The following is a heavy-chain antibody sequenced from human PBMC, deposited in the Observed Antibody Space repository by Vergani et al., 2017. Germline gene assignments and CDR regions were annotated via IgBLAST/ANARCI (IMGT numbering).Heavy chain of an antibody. CDR1: GYTFTSYG. CDR2: SSAYNGNT. V-gene: IGHV1-18*01. Sequence: QVQLVQSGAEVKKPGASVKVSCKASGYTFTSYGISWVRQAPGQGLEWMGWSSAYNGNTHYAQKLQGRVTMTTDTSTSTAYMELRSLRSDDTAVYYCARGGGYYDFWSGYLDYYYMDVWGKGTTVTVSS. D-gene: IGHD3-3*01. J-gene: IGHJ6*03. CDR3: ARGGGYYDFWSGYLDYYYMDV.